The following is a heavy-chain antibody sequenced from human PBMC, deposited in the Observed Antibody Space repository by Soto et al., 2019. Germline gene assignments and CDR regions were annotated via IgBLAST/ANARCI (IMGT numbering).Heavy chain of an antibody. CDR2: ISYDGSNE. CDR3: ARGLYYDTSGYYSPY. V-gene: IGHV3-30*03. Sequence: QVQLAESGGGVVQPGRSLRLSCAASGFTFTSYGMHWVRQAPGKGLEWVAVISYDGSNEYYADSVKGRFTISRDNSKNTLYLQMNSLRAEDTAVYYCARGLYYDTSGYYSPYWGQGTLVTVSS. CDR1: GFTFTSYG. D-gene: IGHD3-22*01. J-gene: IGHJ4*02.